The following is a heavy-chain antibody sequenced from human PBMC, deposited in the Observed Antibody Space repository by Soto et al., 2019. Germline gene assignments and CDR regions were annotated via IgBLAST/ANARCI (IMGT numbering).Heavy chain of an antibody. CDR3: ARDAGYSYGLGFDY. CDR1: GDSISSSNW. V-gene: IGHV4-4*02. D-gene: IGHD5-18*01. CDR2: IYHSGST. J-gene: IGHJ4*02. Sequence: PSETLSLTCAVSGDSISSSNWWSWVRQPPGKGLEWIGEIYHSGSTNYNPSLKSRVTISVDKSKNQFSLKLSSVTAADTAVYYCARDAGYSYGLGFDYWGQGTLVTVSS.